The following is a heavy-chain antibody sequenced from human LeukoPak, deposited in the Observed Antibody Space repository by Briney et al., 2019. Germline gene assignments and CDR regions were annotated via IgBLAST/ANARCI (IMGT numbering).Heavy chain of an antibody. CDR2: ISGSGGST. Sequence: PGGSLRLSCAASGFTFSSYAMSWVRQAPGKGLEWVSAISGSGGSTYYADSVKGRFTISRDNSENTLYLQMNSLRAEDTAVYYCAKGSTMIVVVMFAFDYWGQGTLVTVSS. CDR3: AKGSTMIVVVMFAFDY. V-gene: IGHV3-23*01. D-gene: IGHD3-22*01. J-gene: IGHJ4*02. CDR1: GFTFSSYA.